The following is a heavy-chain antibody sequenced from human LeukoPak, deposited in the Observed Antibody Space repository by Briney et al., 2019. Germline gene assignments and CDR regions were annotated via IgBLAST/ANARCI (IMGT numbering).Heavy chain of an antibody. Sequence: GGSLRLSCAASGFTFSSYWMSWVRQAPGKGLEWMANIKQDGSEKYYVDSVKGRFTISRDNAKNSLYLQMNSLRAEDTAVYYCARDNSGDGYNSDYWGQGTLVTVSS. CDR1: GFTFSSYW. V-gene: IGHV3-7*01. J-gene: IGHJ4*02. CDR3: ARDNSGDGYNSDY. CDR2: IKQDGSEK. D-gene: IGHD5-24*01.